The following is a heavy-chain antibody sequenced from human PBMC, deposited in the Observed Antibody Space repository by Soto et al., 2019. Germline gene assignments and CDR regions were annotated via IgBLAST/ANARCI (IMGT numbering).Heavy chain of an antibody. D-gene: IGHD3-10*01. V-gene: IGHV3-7*04. Sequence: EVQLVESGGGLVQPGGSLRLACSASGFIFSSYWMSWLRQAPGKGLEWVASMNEYGSERYYVDPGKGRFTISRDNANNSLYRQMNSLRAEDTAVYYCARATGADKEDYWGQGTLVTVSS. CDR2: MNEYGSER. J-gene: IGHJ4*02. CDR3: ARATGADKEDY. CDR1: GFIFSSYW.